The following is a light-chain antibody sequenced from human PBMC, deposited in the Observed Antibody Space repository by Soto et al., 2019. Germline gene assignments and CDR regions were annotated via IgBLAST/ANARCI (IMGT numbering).Light chain of an antibody. V-gene: IGKV4-1*01. J-gene: IGKJ4*01. CDR3: QQYDNSPLT. CDR2: WAS. Sequence: DIVMTQSPDSLAVSLGERATINCKSSQSVLYSSNNKNYLAWYQQKPGQAPKLLIYWASTRDSGVPDRFSGSGSGTDFTLTISKMQAEDVAIYYCQQYDNSPLTCGGGTKVEIK. CDR1: QSVLYSSNNKNY.